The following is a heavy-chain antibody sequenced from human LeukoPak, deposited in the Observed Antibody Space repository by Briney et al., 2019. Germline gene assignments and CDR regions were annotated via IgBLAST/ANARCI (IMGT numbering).Heavy chain of an antibody. J-gene: IGHJ4*02. CDR1: GFTFSSNY. V-gene: IGHV3-53*01. Sequence: GGSLRLSCAAPGFTFSSNYMSWVGQAPGKGLEWVSVIYSGGSTYYADSVKGRFTISRDNSKNTLYLQMSSLRAEDTAVYYCARESGYDHFDYWGQGTLVTVSS. CDR2: IYSGGST. CDR3: ARESGYDHFDY. D-gene: IGHD5-12*01.